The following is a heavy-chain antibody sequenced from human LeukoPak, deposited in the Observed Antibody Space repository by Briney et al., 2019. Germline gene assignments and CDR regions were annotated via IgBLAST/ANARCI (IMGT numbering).Heavy chain of an antibody. V-gene: IGHV3-33*06. Sequence: GKSLRLSCAASEFNFNNYGMHWVRQTPGKGLEWVAVIWYDGSNKYYADAVKGRFTISRDNSKNTLYLQMNSLRAEDTAVYYCAKHYYDILTGYYGWGQGTLVTVSS. D-gene: IGHD3-9*01. CDR3: AKHYYDILTGYYG. CDR2: IWYDGSNK. J-gene: IGHJ4*02. CDR1: EFNFNNYG.